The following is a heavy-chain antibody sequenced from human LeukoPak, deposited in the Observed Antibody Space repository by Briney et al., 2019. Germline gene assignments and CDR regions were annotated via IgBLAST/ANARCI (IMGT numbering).Heavy chain of an antibody. J-gene: IGHJ5*02. CDR2: IGGDGGST. V-gene: IGHV3-43*02. CDR1: GFTFDDYA. D-gene: IGHD6-6*01. Sequence: GGSLRLSCAASGFTFDDYAMHWVRQAPGKGLEWVSLIGGDGGSTYYADSVKGRFTISRDNSKNSLYLQMNSLRTEDTALYYCAKDYGQLWWFDPWGQGTLVTVSS. CDR3: AKDYGQLWWFDP.